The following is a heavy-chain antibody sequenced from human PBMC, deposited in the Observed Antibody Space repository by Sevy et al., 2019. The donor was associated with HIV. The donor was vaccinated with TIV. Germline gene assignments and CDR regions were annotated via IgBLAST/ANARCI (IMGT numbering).Heavy chain of an antibody. Sequence: GGSLRLSCAASGFSVSSNYMTWVRQAPGKGLEWVSLVYSGGKTRYADSVKGRFTISRDNSRNPLYLQRKSLGPEDTAVYYSATAYRNYKGPYFDYWGQGTLVTVSS. D-gene: IGHD4-4*01. CDR3: ATAYRNYKGPYFDY. J-gene: IGHJ4*02. CDR1: GFSVSSNY. V-gene: IGHV3-66*02. CDR2: VYSGGKT.